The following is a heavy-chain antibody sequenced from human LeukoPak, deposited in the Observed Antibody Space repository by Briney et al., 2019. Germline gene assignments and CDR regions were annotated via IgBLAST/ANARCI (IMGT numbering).Heavy chain of an antibody. V-gene: IGHV3-30*18. CDR2: ISYDGSNK. CDR3: AKDRRAVAPWGFDY. CDR1: GFTFSSYG. D-gene: IGHD6-19*01. Sequence: GGSLRLSCAASGFTFSSYGMHWVRQAPGKGLEWVAVISYDGSNKYYADSVKGRFTISRDNSKNTLYLQMNSLGAEDTAVYYCAKDRRAVAPWGFDYWGQGTLVTVSS. J-gene: IGHJ4*02.